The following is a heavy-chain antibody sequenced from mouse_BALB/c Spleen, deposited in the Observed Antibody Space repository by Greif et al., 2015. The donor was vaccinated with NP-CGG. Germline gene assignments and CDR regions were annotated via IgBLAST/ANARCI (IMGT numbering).Heavy chain of an antibody. CDR2: ISSGGGST. D-gene: IGHD2-3*01. CDR3: GRDEGYYEYAMDY. CDR1: GFAFSSYD. Sequence: EVKLVESGGGLVKPGGSLKLSCAASGFAFSSYDMSWVRQTPEKRLEWVAYISSGGGSTYYADTVTGRFTISRDNAKNTLYLQISRLKFEDTDMYYCGRDEGYYEYAMDYLGQGTTVTVSP. J-gene: IGHJ4*01. V-gene: IGHV5-12-1*01.